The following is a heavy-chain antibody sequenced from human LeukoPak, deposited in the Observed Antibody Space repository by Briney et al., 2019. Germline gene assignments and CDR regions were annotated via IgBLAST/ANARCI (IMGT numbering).Heavy chain of an antibody. CDR3: AREPPIAVADGVLDY. CDR2: INNDGSST. Sequence: GGSLRLSCAASGFTFSNYWMHWVRQAPGKGLVWVSRINNDGSSTSYADSAKGRFTISRDNAKNTLYLQMNSLRAEDTAVYYCAREPPIAVADGVLDYWGQGTLVTVSS. J-gene: IGHJ4*02. V-gene: IGHV3-74*01. CDR1: GFTFSNYW. D-gene: IGHD6-19*01.